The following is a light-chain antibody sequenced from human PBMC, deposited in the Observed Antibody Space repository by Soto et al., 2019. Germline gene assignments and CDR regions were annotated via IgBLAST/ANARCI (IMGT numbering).Light chain of an antibody. CDR3: ISFTSTHISV. J-gene: IGLJ1*01. V-gene: IGLV2-14*03. CDR1: SSDVGGYNY. CDR2: DAT. Sequence: QSALTQPASVSGSPGQSITISCTGTSSDVGGYNYVSWYQQHPGRAPKLIIYDATNRPSGISNRFSGSKSGNTASLTISGLQTEDEADYYCISFTSTHISVLATGPKATVL.